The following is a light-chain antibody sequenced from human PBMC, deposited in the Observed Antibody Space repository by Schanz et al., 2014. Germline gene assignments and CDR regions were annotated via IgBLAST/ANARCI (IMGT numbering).Light chain of an antibody. V-gene: IGKV3-20*01. CDR3: QHYSLSPL. CDR2: GAS. CDR1: QSVSSID. Sequence: EIVLTQYPGALSLSPGDRATLSCRASQSVSSIDLAWYQQKPGQAPNVLIYGASRRATGIPDRFSGSGSGTDFTLTISRLEPEDFAVYYCQHYSLSPLFGQGTKVDI. J-gene: IGKJ1*01.